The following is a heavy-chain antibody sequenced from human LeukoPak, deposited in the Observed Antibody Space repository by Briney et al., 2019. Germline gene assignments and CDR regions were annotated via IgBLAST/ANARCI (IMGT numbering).Heavy chain of an antibody. D-gene: IGHD3-22*01. V-gene: IGHV1-69*04. CDR2: IIPILGIA. CDR3: ARYYFEGRHYFDY. Sequence: SVKVSCKASGGTFSSYAISWVRQAPGQGLEWMGRIIPILGIANYAQKFQGRVTITADKSTSTAYMELSSLRSEDTAVYYCARYYFEGRHYFDYWGQGTLVTVSS. CDR1: GGTFSSYA. J-gene: IGHJ4*02.